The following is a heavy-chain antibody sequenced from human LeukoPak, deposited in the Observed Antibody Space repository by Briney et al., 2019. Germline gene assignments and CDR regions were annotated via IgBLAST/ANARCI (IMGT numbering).Heavy chain of an antibody. V-gene: IGHV3-9*01. CDR2: ISWNSGSI. J-gene: IGHJ4*02. Sequence: GGSLRLSCAASGFTFDDYAMHWVRQAPGKGLEWVSGISWNSGSIGYADSVKGRFTISRDNAKNSLYLQMNSLRAEDTALYYCAKDRMRGVIISPFDYWGQGTLVTVSS. CDR3: AKDRMRGVIISPFDY. D-gene: IGHD3-10*01. CDR1: GFTFDDYA.